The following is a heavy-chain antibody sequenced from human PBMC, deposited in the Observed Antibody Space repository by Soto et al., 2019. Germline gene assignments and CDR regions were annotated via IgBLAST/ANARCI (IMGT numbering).Heavy chain of an antibody. V-gene: IGHV1-69*01. CDR3: ARVGHITHYGMAV. J-gene: IGHJ6*02. CDR2: IIPFFGTS. Sequence: QVQLVQSGAEVKKPGSSVKVSCEASGGTFSSYPINWVRQAPGQGLEWMGGIIPFFGTSNYAQKFQGRVTITADDSTSTAYMELRSLRSEDTVVYYCARVGHITHYGMAVWGQGTTVTVSS. CDR1: GGTFSSYP. D-gene: IGHD1-26*01.